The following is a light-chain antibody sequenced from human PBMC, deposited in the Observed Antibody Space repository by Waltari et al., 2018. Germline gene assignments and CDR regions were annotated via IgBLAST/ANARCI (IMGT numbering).Light chain of an antibody. J-gene: IGKJ5*01. CDR2: GAS. V-gene: IGKV3-20*01. Sequence: ETVLTQSPGTLSLSPGERATLSCRASQSVSNSYLVWYQQRPGQAPRLLIYGASSRATGIPDRFSGSGSGTDFTLTINRLEPEDFAVYYCQQYGSSPITIGQGTRLEIK. CDR3: QQYGSSPIT. CDR1: QSVSNSY.